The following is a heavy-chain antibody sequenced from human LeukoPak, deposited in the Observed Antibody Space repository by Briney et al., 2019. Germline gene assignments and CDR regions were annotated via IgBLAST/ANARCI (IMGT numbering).Heavy chain of an antibody. CDR1: GFTFSSYG. D-gene: IGHD2-2*02. V-gene: IGHV3-33*01. J-gene: IGHJ6*03. CDR3: ARDHCSSTSCYKGTGYYYYYMDV. Sequence: PGGSLRLSCAASGFTFSSYGMHWVRQAPGKGLEWVAVIWYDGSNKYYADSVKGRFTISGDNSKNTLYLQMNSLRAEDTAVYYCARDHCSSTSCYKGTGYYYYYMDVWGKGTTVTVSS. CDR2: IWYDGSNK.